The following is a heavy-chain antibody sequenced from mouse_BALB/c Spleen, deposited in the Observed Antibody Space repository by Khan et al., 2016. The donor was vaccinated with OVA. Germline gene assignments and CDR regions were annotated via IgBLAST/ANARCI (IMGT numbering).Heavy chain of an antibody. D-gene: IGHD2-3*01. CDR2: IWAGGST. Sequence: QVQLKESGPGLVAPSQSLSITCTVSGFSLTSYGIHWVRQPPGKGLEWLGVIWAGGSTNYNSALMSRLSISKDNSKSQVFLKMNSLQTDDTAMYYCARGDGYYEDAMDYWGQGNSVTVSS. CDR3: ARGDGYYEDAMDY. CDR1: GFSLTSYG. V-gene: IGHV2-9*02. J-gene: IGHJ4*01.